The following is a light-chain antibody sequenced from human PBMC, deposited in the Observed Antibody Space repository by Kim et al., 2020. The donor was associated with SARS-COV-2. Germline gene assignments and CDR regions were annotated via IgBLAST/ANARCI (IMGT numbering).Light chain of an antibody. Sequence: QSVVTQPPSASGTPGQSVTISCSGSSSNVGGNYVYWYQHLPGTAPKLLIQRNNYRPSGVPDRFSGSKSGTSASLAISGLQSEDEADYYCASWDDRLSSVVFGGGTQLTVL. CDR1: SSNVGGNY. CDR3: ASWDDRLSSVV. CDR2: RNN. J-gene: IGLJ2*01. V-gene: IGLV1-47*01.